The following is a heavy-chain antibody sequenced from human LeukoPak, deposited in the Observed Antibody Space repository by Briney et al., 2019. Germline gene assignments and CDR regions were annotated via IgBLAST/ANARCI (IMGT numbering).Heavy chain of an antibody. J-gene: IGHJ5*02. D-gene: IGHD4-11*01. CDR3: ARALRDYKGFDP. CDR1: GFTFSSYS. CDR2: ISSSSSHI. Sequence: GGSLRLSCAASGFTFSSYSMNWVRQAPGKGLEWVSSISSSSSHIYYADSVKGRFTISRDNAKNSLYLQMNSLRAEDTAVYYCARALRDYKGFDPWGQGTLVTVFS. V-gene: IGHV3-21*01.